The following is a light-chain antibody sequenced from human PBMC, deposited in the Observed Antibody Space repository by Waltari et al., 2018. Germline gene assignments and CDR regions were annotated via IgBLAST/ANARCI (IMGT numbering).Light chain of an antibody. CDR2: LGS. Sequence: DIVMTQSPLSLPVTSGEPASIPSRSSQSLLHSNGYNYLDWYLQKPGQPTQLLNYLGSNRASGVPDRFGGSGSGTDFTLNISRVEAEDVVVYYCMQALQTPLTFGGGTKVEIK. CDR3: MQALQTPLT. V-gene: IGKV2-28*01. J-gene: IGKJ4*01. CDR1: QSLLHSNGYNY.